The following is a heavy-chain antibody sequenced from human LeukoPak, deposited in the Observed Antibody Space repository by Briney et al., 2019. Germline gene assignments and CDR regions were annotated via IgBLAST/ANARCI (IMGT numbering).Heavy chain of an antibody. CDR3: ARGGRIQLWPGYDY. D-gene: IGHD5-18*01. V-gene: IGHV4-34*01. J-gene: IGHJ4*02. CDR1: GGSFSGYY. CDR2: INHSGST. Sequence: NPSETLSLTCAVYGGSFSGYYWSWIRQPPGKGLEWIGEINHSGSTNYNPSLKGRVTISVDTSKNQFSLKLSSVTAADTAVYYCARGGRIQLWPGYDYWGQGTLVTVSS.